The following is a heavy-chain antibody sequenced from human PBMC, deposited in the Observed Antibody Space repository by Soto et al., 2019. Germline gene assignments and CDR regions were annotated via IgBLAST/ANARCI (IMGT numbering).Heavy chain of an antibody. J-gene: IGHJ4*02. CDR1: GGSISSYY. CDR3: ARSGQQQLAVFDY. CDR2: IYYSGST. Sequence: SETLSLTCTVSGGSISSYYWSWIRQPPGKGLEWIGYIYYSGSTNYNPSLKSRVTISVDTSKNQFSLKLSSVTAADTAVYYCARSGQQQLAVFDYWGQGTLVTVSS. D-gene: IGHD6-13*01. V-gene: IGHV4-59*01.